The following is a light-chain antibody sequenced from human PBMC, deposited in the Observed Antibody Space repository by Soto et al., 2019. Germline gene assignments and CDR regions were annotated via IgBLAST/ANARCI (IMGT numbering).Light chain of an antibody. V-gene: IGLV1-40*01. Sequence: QSVLTQPPSVSGAPGQRVTISCTGSSSNIGAGYDVHWYQQLPGTAPKLLIYRNSNRPSGVPDRFSGSKSGTSASLAITGLQAEDEADYYCQSYDSSLSVVLFGGGTKLTVL. CDR1: SSNIGAGYD. CDR3: QSYDSSLSVVL. CDR2: RNS. J-gene: IGLJ2*01.